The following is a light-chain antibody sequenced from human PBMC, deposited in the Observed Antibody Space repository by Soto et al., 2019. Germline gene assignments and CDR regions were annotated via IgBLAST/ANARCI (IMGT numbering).Light chain of an antibody. J-gene: IGKJ1*01. V-gene: IGKV2-28*01. CDR3: MQALQNPLT. Sequence: DIVMTQSPLSLPVTPGEPASISCRSSQTHLHSNGNNYMDWYQQKPGQSPQLLISLGSNRASGVPDRFSGSGSGTDFTLKISRVEAEDVGVYYCMQALQNPLTFGQGTKVELK. CDR1: QTHLHSNGNNY. CDR2: LGS.